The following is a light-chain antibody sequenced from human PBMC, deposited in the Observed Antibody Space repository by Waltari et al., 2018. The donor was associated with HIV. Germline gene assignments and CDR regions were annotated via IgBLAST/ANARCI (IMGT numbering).Light chain of an antibody. CDR2: WAS. J-gene: IGKJ4*01. V-gene: IGKV4-1*01. CDR1: QWMLYTSSRKNY. Sequence: DTVMTQSPDSPAVSLGERDTVTCKSSQWMLYTSSRKNYLAWYQQKPGQPPKLLIDWASTRESGVPDRFVGSGSGTHFTLAISSLQAEDGAVYYCQQYYTTPLTFGGGTKVEIK. CDR3: QQYYTTPLT.